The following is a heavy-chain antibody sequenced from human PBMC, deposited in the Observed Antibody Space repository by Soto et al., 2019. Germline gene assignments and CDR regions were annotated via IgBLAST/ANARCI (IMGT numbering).Heavy chain of an antibody. D-gene: IGHD3-22*01. Sequence: GGSLRLSCSSSGFTFSSHWMSWVRQAPGKGLEWVANIKPDGSEKWYVDSVKGRFTISRDNAKNSLYLQMNSLRAEDTAVYYCARGDYYDSSGPFSDAFDIWGQGTMVTVSS. J-gene: IGHJ3*02. CDR3: ARGDYYDSSGPFSDAFDI. CDR2: IKPDGSEK. V-gene: IGHV3-7*04. CDR1: GFTFSSHW.